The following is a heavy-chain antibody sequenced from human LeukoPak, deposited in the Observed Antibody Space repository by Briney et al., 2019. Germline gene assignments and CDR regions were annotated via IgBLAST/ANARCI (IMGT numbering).Heavy chain of an antibody. J-gene: IGHJ1*01. CDR2: IKQDGSEK. D-gene: IGHD3-22*01. Sequence: GGSLRLSCAASGSTLSSYWMSWVRQAPGKGLEWVANIKQDGSEKYYVDSVKGRFTICRDNAKNSLYLQMNSLRTEDTAVYYCAREEPYYYDSSGYLHSWGQGTLVTVSS. CDR1: GSTLSSYW. CDR3: AREEPYYYDSSGYLHS. V-gene: IGHV3-7*01.